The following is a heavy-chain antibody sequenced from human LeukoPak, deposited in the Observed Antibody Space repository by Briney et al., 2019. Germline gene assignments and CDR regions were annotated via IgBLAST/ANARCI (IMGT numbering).Heavy chain of an antibody. Sequence: GGSLRLSCAASGFTFSDYYMSWIRQAPGKGLEWVPYISSSGSTIYYADSVKGRFTISRDNAKNSLYLQMNSLRVEDTAVYYCATSQSSVAGIVGDWGQGTLVTVSS. D-gene: IGHD6-19*01. CDR2: ISSSGSTI. V-gene: IGHV3-11*04. CDR3: ATSQSSVAGIVGD. J-gene: IGHJ4*02. CDR1: GFTFSDYY.